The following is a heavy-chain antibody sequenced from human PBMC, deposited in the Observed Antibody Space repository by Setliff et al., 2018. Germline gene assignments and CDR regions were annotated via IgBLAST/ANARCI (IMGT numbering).Heavy chain of an antibody. J-gene: IGHJ6*02. V-gene: IGHV1-46*01. CDR2: INPSGGST. CDR3: ASLGLAAAREDYYYYGMDV. Sequence: ASVKVSCKASGYTFTSYYMHWVRQAPGQELEWMGIINPSGGSTSYAQKFQGRVTMTRDTSTSTVYMELSSLRSEDTAVYYCASLGLAAAREDYYYYGMDVWGQGTTVTV. CDR1: GYTFTSYY. D-gene: IGHD6-13*01.